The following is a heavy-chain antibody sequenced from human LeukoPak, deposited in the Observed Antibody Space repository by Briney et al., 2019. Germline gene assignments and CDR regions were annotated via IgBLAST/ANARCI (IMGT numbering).Heavy chain of an antibody. D-gene: IGHD4-17*01. CDR3: ANGDYYY. Sequence: PGGSLRLSCAASGLTVSSNSMSWVRQAPGKGLEWVSFIYSGGSTYYADSVKGRFTISRDNSKNTLYLQMNSLRAEDTAVYYCANGDYYYWGQGTLVTVSS. CDR2: IYSGGST. J-gene: IGHJ4*02. CDR1: GLTVSSNS. V-gene: IGHV3-53*01.